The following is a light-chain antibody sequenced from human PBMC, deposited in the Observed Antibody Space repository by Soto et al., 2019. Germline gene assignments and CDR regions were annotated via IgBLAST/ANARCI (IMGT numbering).Light chain of an antibody. CDR3: LQHSDYPFT. J-gene: IGKJ2*01. CDR2: SAS. Sequence: DIQMTQSPSSLSASVGDRVTITCRASQGIRDALGWYQQKPGKVPKRLIYSASSLQSGVPSRFSGSGSETEFTLTISILQPEYFATYYCLQHSDYPFTFGQGTRLEI. V-gene: IGKV1-17*01. CDR1: QGIRDA.